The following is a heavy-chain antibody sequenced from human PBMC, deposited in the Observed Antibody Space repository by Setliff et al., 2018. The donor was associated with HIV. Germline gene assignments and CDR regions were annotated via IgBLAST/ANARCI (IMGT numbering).Heavy chain of an antibody. D-gene: IGHD5-18*01. CDR1: GFTFSSYG. CDR3: AKGSLPSGYSYGFFDY. V-gene: IGHV3-33*06. J-gene: IGHJ4*02. Sequence: LRLSCGASGFTFSSYGMHWVRQAPGKGLEWVAVIWYDGSNKYYADSVKGRFTISRDNSKNTLYLQMNSLRAEDTAVYYCAKGSLPSGYSYGFFDYWGQGTLVTVSS. CDR2: IWYDGSNK.